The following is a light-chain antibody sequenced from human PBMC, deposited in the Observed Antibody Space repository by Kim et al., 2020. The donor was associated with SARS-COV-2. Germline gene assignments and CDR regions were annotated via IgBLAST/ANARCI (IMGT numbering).Light chain of an antibody. J-gene: IGLJ2*01. Sequence: SSELTQDPAVSVALGQTVSITCQGDSLRSYYVTWYQQKPRQAPVLVIYGRNNRPSGIPDRFSGSTSGNTASLTISGAQAEDEADFYCQSRDSGGKVVFGGGTQLTVL. V-gene: IGLV3-19*01. CDR1: SLRSYY. CDR3: QSRDSGGKVV. CDR2: GRN.